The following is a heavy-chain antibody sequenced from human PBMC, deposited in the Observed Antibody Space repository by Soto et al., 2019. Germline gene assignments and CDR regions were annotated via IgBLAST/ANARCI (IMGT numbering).Heavy chain of an antibody. J-gene: IGHJ4*02. D-gene: IGHD3-10*01. CDR2: INPILSMS. Sequence: QVQLVQSGAEVKKPGSSVKVSCKASGDTFSFYTINWVRQAPGLGLEWVGRINPILSMSNYAQKFQGRVTXTXEXATNTAYMELRSLRSEDTAMYFCAPSYGSGYRAFDSWGQGALVTVSS. CDR3: APSYGSGYRAFDS. V-gene: IGHV1-69*02. CDR1: GDTFSFYT.